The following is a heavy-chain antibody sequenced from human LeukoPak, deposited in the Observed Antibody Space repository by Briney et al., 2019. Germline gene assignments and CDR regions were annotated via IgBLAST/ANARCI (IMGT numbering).Heavy chain of an antibody. CDR3: ARVPYYDFWSGYFNPGYYYGMDV. V-gene: IGHV4-59*01. D-gene: IGHD3-3*01. Sequence: SETLSLTCTVSGASISNFYWSWIRQPPGKGLEWIGYIHNSGSTNYNPSLKSRVTISVDTSKNQFSLKLSSVTAADTAVYYCARVPYYDFWSGYFNPGYYYGMDVWGQGTTVTVSS. CDR1: GASISNFY. J-gene: IGHJ6*02. CDR2: IHNSGST.